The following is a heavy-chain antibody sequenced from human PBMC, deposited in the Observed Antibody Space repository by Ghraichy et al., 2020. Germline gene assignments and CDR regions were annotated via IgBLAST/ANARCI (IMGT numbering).Heavy chain of an antibody. Sequence: GESLNISCAASGFTFSSYWMSWVRQAPGKGLEWVANIKQDGSEKYYVDSVKGRFTISRDNAKNSLYLQMNSLRAEDTAVYYCARVSGGSYPLDYWGQGTLVTVSS. D-gene: IGHD1-26*01. CDR1: GFTFSSYW. CDR2: IKQDGSEK. V-gene: IGHV3-7*03. CDR3: ARVSGGSYPLDY. J-gene: IGHJ4*02.